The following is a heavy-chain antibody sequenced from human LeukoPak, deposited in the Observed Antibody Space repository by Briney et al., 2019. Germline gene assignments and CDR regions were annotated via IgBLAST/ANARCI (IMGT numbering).Heavy chain of an antibody. D-gene: IGHD3-3*01. V-gene: IGHV3-7*01. CDR1: GFTFSTYY. J-gene: IGHJ2*01. CDR2: INTDGSEK. Sequence: GGSLRLSCAASGFTFSTYYMSWVRQAPGGGLECVSKINTDGSEKFYVDSVKGRFTVSRDNAKNSLYLQMDSLRAEDTAVYYCVREEWWHLDIWGRGTLVTISS. CDR3: VREEWWHLDI.